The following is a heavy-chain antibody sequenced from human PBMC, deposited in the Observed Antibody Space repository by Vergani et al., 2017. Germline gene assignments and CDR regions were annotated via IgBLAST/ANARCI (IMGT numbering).Heavy chain of an antibody. V-gene: IGHV4-39*01. J-gene: IGHJ2*01. CDR1: GDSTISRSYY. Sequence: QMQLQESGPGLVKASETLSLTCTVSGDSTISRSYYWGWIRQPPGKGLEWIGSIYNSGNGDSSSSLKSRVTISADTSKNQFSLRLTSVTAADTAVYYCASVKYYSDSTSHFRGRYFDVWGRGTLVTVPS. CDR3: ASVKYYSDSTSHFRGRYFDV. CDR2: IYNSGNG. D-gene: IGHD3-16*01.